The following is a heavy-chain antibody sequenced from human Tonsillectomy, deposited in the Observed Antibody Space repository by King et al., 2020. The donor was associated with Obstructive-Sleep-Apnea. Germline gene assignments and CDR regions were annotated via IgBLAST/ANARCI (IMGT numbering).Heavy chain of an antibody. J-gene: IGHJ4*02. CDR3: AIGYCSGGSCYSFDY. V-gene: IGHV3-21*01. D-gene: IGHD2-15*01. CDR2: ISSSRSYI. CDR1: GFSFSSYS. Sequence: VQLVESGGGLVKPGGSLRLSCAASGFSFSSYSMNWVRQAPGKGLEWVSSISSSRSYIHYADSVKGRFTISRDNANNSMYLQMNSLSAEDTAVYYCAIGYCSGGSCYSFDYWGQGTLVTVSS.